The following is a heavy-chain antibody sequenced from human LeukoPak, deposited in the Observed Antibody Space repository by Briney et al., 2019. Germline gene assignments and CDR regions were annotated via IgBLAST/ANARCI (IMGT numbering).Heavy chain of an antibody. D-gene: IGHD4-4*01. CDR2: INPNSGGT. J-gene: IGHJ4*02. V-gene: IGHV1-2*02. CDR3: ASSLHDYSIVGY. CDR1: GYTFTNYG. Sequence: ASVKVSCKSSGYTFTNYGIGWVRQAPGQGLEWMGWINPNSGGTNYAQKFQGRVTMTRDTSISTAYMELSRLRSDDTAVYYCASSLHDYSIVGYWGQGTLVTVSS.